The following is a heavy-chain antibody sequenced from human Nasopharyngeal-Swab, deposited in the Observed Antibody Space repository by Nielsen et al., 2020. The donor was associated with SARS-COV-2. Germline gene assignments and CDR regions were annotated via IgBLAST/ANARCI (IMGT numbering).Heavy chain of an antibody. CDR3: ARDRGAYGSGSYIDY. CDR1: GGSISSGGYY. V-gene: IGHV4-31*03. Sequence: SETLSLTCTVSGGSISSGGYYWSWIRQHPGKGLEWIGYIYHSGSTYYNPSLKSRVTISVDTSKNQFSLKLSSVTAADTAVYYCARDRGAYGSGSYIDYWGQGTLVTVSS. D-gene: IGHD3-10*01. J-gene: IGHJ4*02. CDR2: IYHSGST.